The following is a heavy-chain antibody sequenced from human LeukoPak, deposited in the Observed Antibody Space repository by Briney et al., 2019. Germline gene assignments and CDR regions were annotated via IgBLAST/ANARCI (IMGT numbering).Heavy chain of an antibody. CDR2: IYYSGST. V-gene: IGHV4-39*07. D-gene: IGHD1-26*01. Sequence: SETLSLTCTVSGGSISSSSYYWGWIRQPPGKGLEWIGSIYYSGSTYYNPSLKSRVTISVDTSKNQFSLKLSSVTAADTAVYYCARGLGGVGATTSLNWGQGTLVTVSS. J-gene: IGHJ4*02. CDR1: GGSISSSSYY. CDR3: ARGLGGVGATTSLN.